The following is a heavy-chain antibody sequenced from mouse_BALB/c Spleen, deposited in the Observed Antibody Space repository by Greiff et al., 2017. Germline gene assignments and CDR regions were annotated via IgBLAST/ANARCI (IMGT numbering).Heavy chain of an antibody. V-gene: IGHV3-8*02. CDR3: ARPYGSSYYAMDY. CDR1: GDSITSGY. CDR2: ISYSGST. J-gene: IGHJ4*01. Sequence: EVKVVESGPSLVKPSQTLSLTCSVTGDSITSGYWNWIRKFPGNKLEYMGYISYSGSTYYNPSLKSRISITRDTSKNQYYLQLNSVTTEDTATYYCARPYGSSYYAMDYWGQGTSVTVSS. D-gene: IGHD1-1*01.